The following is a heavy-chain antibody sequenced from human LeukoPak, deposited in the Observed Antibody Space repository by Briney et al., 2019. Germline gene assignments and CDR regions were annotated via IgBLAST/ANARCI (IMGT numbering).Heavy chain of an antibody. D-gene: IGHD3-3*01. V-gene: IGHV3-74*01. CDR2: IKTDGSIA. Sequence: GGSLRLSCAASGFSFSFYWMHWVRQAPGKGPVWVSRIKTDGSIADYADSVKGRFTISRDNAKNTLYLQMNSLRAEDTAVYYCAKGRFDFWSGRKGSAFDIWGQGTMVTVSS. CDR1: GFSFSFYW. J-gene: IGHJ3*02. CDR3: AKGRFDFWSGRKGSAFDI.